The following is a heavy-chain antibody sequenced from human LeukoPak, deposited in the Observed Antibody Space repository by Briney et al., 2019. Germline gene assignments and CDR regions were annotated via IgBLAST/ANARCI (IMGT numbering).Heavy chain of an antibody. CDR3: ARHAFTIVVVPAATMSLPVGRFDP. CDR2: IYHSGST. D-gene: IGHD2-2*01. CDR1: GYSISSGYY. Sequence: SETLSLTCAVSGYSISSGYYWGWIRQPPGKGLEWIGSIYHSGSTYYNPSLKSRVTISVDTSKNRFSLKLSSVTAADTAVYYCARHAFTIVVVPAATMSLPVGRFDPWGRGTLVTVSS. V-gene: IGHV4-38-2*01. J-gene: IGHJ5*02.